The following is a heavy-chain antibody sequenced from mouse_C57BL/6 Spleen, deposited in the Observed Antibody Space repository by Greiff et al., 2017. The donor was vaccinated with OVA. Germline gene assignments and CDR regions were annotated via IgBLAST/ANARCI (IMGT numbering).Heavy chain of an antibody. Sequence: VQLQQSGPELVKPGASVKMSCKASGYTFTDYNMHWVKQSHGKSLEWIGYINPNNGGTSYNQKFKGKATLTVNKSSSTAYMELRSLTSEDAAVYYCARPSPAFFDYWGQGTTLTVSS. D-gene: IGHD1-2*01. CDR3: ARPSPAFFDY. CDR2: INPNNGGT. J-gene: IGHJ2*01. V-gene: IGHV1-22*01. CDR1: GYTFTDYN.